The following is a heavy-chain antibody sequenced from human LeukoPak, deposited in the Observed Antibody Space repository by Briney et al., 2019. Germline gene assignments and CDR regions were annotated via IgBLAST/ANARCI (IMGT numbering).Heavy chain of an antibody. CDR1: GYTFTGYY. V-gene: IGHV1-2*02. Sequence: GASVKVSCKASGYTFTGYYMHWVRQAPGQGLEWMGWINPNSGGTNYAQKFQGRVTMTRDTSISTAYMELSRLRSDDTAVYYCARGLATSDSTFDYWGQGTQVTVSS. J-gene: IGHJ4*02. CDR2: INPNSGGT. CDR3: ARGLATSDSTFDY. D-gene: IGHD6-13*01.